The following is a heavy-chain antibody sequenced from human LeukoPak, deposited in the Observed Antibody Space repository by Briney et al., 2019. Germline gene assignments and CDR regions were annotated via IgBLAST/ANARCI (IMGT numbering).Heavy chain of an antibody. CDR2: IIPIFGTA. Sequence: ASVKVSCKASGGTFSSYAISWVRQAPGQGLEWMGGIIPIFGTANYAQEFQGRVTITADKSTSTAYMELSSLRSEDTAVYYCARETSDDYVWGSHYFDYWGQGTLVTVSS. D-gene: IGHD3-16*01. V-gene: IGHV1-69*06. CDR3: ARETSDDYVWGSHYFDY. J-gene: IGHJ4*02. CDR1: GGTFSSYA.